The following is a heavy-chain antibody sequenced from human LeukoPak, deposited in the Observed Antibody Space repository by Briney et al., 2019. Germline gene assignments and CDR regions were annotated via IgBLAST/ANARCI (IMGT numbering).Heavy chain of an antibody. V-gene: IGHV3-48*03. CDR3: ARRAGIYSHPYDY. CDR2: ITSSDSTT. CDR1: GFTFSSYE. J-gene: IGHJ4*02. D-gene: IGHD1-14*01. Sequence: GGSLRLSCVASGFTFSSYEMNWVRQAPGKGLEWLSYITSSDSTTHYADSVKGRFTISRDNAKNTLYLQMNSLRAEDTAVYYCARRAGIYSHPYDYWGQGTLVTVSS.